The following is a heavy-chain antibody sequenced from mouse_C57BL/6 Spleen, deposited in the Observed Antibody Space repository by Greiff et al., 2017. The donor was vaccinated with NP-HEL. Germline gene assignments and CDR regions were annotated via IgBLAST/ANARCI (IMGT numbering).Heavy chain of an antibody. D-gene: IGHD1-1*01. CDR2: ISYDGSN. Sequence: EVKLQESGPGLVKPSQSLSLTCSVTGYSITSGYYWNWIRQFPGNKLEWMGYISYDGSNNYNPSLKNRISITRDTSKNQFFLKLNSVTTEDTATYYCARPPNYYGGYFDVWGTGTTVTVSS. J-gene: IGHJ1*03. V-gene: IGHV3-6*01. CDR1: GYSITSGYY. CDR3: ARPPNYYGGYFDV.